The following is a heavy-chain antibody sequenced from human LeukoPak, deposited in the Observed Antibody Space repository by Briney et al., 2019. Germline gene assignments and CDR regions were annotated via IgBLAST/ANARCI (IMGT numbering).Heavy chain of an antibody. CDR2: IINDGSYT. CDR3: ATDDKYAPSS. V-gene: IGHV3-74*01. D-gene: IGHD2-2*01. J-gene: IGHJ5*02. Sequence: GGSLRLSCAASRFTFSNFAMSWVRQAPGKGLMWVSHIINDGSYTTYADSVKGRFTISRDNAKNTVYLQMNSLRAEDTAVYYCATDDKYAPSSWGQGTLVTVSS. CDR1: RFTFSNFA.